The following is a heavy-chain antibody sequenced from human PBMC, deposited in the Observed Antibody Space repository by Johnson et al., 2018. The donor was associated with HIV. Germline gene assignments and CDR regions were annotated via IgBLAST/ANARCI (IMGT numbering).Heavy chain of an antibody. CDR3: ASGVTARAPLLI. Sequence: QVQLVESGGGVVQPGGSLRLSCAASGFTFSNNAIHWVRQAPGKGLEWVAVISYDGTNTYYADSVRGRFTISRDNSRNTVSLQMIILRPKDTAMYYCASGVTARAPLLIWGQGTMVTVSS. J-gene: IGHJ3*02. CDR1: GFTFSNNA. V-gene: IGHV3-30*14. D-gene: IGHD6-6*01. CDR2: ISYDGTNT.